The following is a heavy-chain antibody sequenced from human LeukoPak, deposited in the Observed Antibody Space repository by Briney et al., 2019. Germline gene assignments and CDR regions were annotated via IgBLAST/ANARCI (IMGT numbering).Heavy chain of an antibody. J-gene: IGHJ6*02. Sequence: ASVKVSCKASGYTFTNYGLSWVRQAPGQGLEWMGWISPYNGNTYYAQKLQGRVTMTTETSTTTAYMELRSLRSDDTAVYYCARDLDIVVVAAAVRHYGLDVWGQGTTVTVSS. CDR3: ARDLDIVVVAAAVRHYGLDV. D-gene: IGHD2-2*02. CDR1: GYTFTNYG. CDR2: ISPYNGNT. V-gene: IGHV1-18*01.